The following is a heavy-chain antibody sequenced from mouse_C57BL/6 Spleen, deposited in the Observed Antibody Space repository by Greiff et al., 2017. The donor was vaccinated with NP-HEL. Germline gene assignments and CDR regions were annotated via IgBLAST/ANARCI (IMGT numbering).Heavy chain of an antibody. D-gene: IGHD2-4*01. CDR3: AWDYDGFAY. J-gene: IGHJ3*01. CDR2: IDPSDSYT. Sequence: QVQLQQPGAELVKPGASVKLSCKASGYTFTSYWMQWVKQRPGQGLEWIGEIDPSDSYTNYNQKFKGKATLTVDTSSSTAYMQLSSLTSEDSAVYYCAWDYDGFAYWGQGTLVTVSA. V-gene: IGHV1-50*01. CDR1: GYTFTSYW.